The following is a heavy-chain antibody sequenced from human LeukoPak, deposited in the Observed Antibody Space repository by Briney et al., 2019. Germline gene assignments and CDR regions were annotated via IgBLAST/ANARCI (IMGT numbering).Heavy chain of an antibody. Sequence: AASVKVSCKASGYTFTSYAISWVRQAPGQGLEWMGWISAYNGNTNYAQKFQGRVTMTTDTSTSTAYMELRSLRSDDTAVYYCARQSLWFGLDYFEYWGQGTLVTVSS. D-gene: IGHD3-10*01. CDR1: GYTFTSYA. J-gene: IGHJ4*02. V-gene: IGHV1-18*01. CDR3: ARQSLWFGLDYFEY. CDR2: ISAYNGNT.